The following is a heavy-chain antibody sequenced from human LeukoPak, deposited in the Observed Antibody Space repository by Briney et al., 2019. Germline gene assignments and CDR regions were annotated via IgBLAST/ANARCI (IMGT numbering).Heavy chain of an antibody. CDR3: ARDSWMFVARGAFDI. CDR2: IYHSGST. J-gene: IGHJ3*02. CDR1: GYSISSGYY. Sequence: SETFYDTCAVSGYSISSGYYWGWIRQPPGKGLEWIGSIYHSGSTYYNPSLKSRVTISVDTSKNQFSLKLSSVTAADTAVYYCARDSWMFVARGAFDIWGQGTMVTVSS. V-gene: IGHV4-38-2*02. D-gene: IGHD3-10*02.